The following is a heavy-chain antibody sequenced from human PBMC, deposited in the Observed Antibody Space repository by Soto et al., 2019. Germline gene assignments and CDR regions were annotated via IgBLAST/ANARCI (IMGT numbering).Heavy chain of an antibody. J-gene: IGHJ4*02. CDR3: ARVGIRFLDGFDY. CDR2: IYYSGST. D-gene: IGHD3-3*01. V-gene: IGHV4-30-4*01. CDR1: GGSISSGDYY. Sequence: TLSLTCTFSGGSISSGDYYWSWIRQPPGKGLEWIGYIYYSGSTYYNPSLKSRVTISVDTSKNQFSLKLSSVTAADTAVYYCARVGIRFLDGFDYWGQGTLVTVSS.